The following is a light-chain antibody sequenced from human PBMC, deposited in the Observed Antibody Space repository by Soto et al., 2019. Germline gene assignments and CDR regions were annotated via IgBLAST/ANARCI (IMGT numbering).Light chain of an antibody. J-gene: IGKJ1*01. CDR1: QSISSW. Sequence: DIQMTQSPSTLSASVGDRVTITCRASQSISSWLAWYQQKPGKAPKLLIYDASSLESGVPSRFSGSGSGTEFNPTISSLQPDDFATYYCQQYNSYPWTFGQGTKVEIK. V-gene: IGKV1-5*01. CDR2: DAS. CDR3: QQYNSYPWT.